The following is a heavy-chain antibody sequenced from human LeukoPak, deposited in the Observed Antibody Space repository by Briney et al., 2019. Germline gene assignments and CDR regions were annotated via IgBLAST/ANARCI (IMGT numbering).Heavy chain of an antibody. Sequence: GGSLRLSCAASGFTFSRYSMKCVRQAPGEGLEWVSSISSSSSYIYYADSVKGRFTISRDNAKKSLYLQMNSLRAEDTAVYYCARDKMTSSGWYGNFGYWGQGTLVTVSS. D-gene: IGHD6-19*01. J-gene: IGHJ4*02. CDR1: GFTFSRYS. CDR3: ARDKMTSSGWYGNFGY. CDR2: ISSSSSYI. V-gene: IGHV3-21*01.